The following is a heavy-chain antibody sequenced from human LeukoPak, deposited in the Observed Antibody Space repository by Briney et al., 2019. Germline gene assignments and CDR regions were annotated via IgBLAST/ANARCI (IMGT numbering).Heavy chain of an antibody. Sequence: SVKVSCKASVGTFSSYAISGVRQAPGQGLEWMGRIIPILGIENYAQKFQGRVTITADKSTSAAYMELSSLRSEDTGVYYCAGGHDYSNYVGAFDIWGQGTMVTVSS. D-gene: IGHD4-11*01. CDR3: AGGHDYSNYVGAFDI. CDR1: VGTFSSYA. J-gene: IGHJ3*02. V-gene: IGHV1-69*04. CDR2: IIPILGIE.